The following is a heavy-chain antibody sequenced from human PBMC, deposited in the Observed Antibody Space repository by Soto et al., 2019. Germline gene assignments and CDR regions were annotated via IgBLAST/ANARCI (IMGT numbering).Heavy chain of an antibody. Sequence: VASVKVSCKASGYTFTSYYMHWVRQAPGQGLEWMGIINPSGGSTSYAQKFQGRVTMTRDTSTSTVYMELSSLRSEDTAVYYCARDLVTMVRGVTNWFGPWGQGTLVTVSS. CDR3: ARDLVTMVRGVTNWFGP. D-gene: IGHD3-10*01. CDR1: GYTFTSYY. V-gene: IGHV1-46*03. J-gene: IGHJ5*02. CDR2: INPSGGST.